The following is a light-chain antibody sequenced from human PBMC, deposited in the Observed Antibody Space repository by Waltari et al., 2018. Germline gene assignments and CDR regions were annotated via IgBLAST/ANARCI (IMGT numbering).Light chain of an antibody. CDR2: AAS. CDR1: QDISNY. Sequence: DIQMTQSPSSLPASVGDRVTISCRAGQDISNYLAWYQQRPVEVPKLLIYAASSLHSGVPSRFSGSGSGTDFTLTISSLQPEDVATYYCQKYKSAPQTFGQGTKVQIK. J-gene: IGKJ1*01. V-gene: IGKV1-27*01. CDR3: QKYKSAPQT.